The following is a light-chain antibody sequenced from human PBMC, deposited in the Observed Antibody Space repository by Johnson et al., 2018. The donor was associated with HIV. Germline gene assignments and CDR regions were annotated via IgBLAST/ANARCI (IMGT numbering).Light chain of an antibody. CDR2: DNN. CDR3: GTWDSSLRAGGANYV. J-gene: IGLJ1*01. V-gene: IGLV1-51*01. Sequence: QPVLTQPPSVSAAPGQKVTISCSGTSSNIGNNYVSWYQHLPGTAPQLLIYDNNKRPSGIPDRFSGSKSGTSATLAITGLQPGDGADYYVGTWDSSLRAGGANYVFGTGTKVTVL. CDR1: SSNIGNNY.